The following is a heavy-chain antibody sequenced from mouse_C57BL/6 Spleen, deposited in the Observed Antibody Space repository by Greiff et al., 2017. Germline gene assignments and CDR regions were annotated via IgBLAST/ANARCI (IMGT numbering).Heavy chain of an antibody. D-gene: IGHD3-2*02. CDR2: IYPRSGNT. J-gene: IGHJ2*01. Sequence: VQLQQSGAELARPGASVKLSCKASGYTFTSYGISWVKQRTGQGLEWIGEIYPRSGNTYYNEKFKGKATLTADKSSSTAYMELRSLTSEDSAVYFCARWGDSSGYDYFDDWGQGTTLTVSS. V-gene: IGHV1-81*01. CDR3: ARWGDSSGYDYFDD. CDR1: GYTFTSYG.